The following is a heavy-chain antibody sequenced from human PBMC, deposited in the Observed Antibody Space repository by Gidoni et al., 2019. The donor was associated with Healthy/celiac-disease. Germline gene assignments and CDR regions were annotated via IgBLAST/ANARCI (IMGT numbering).Heavy chain of an antibody. D-gene: IGHD3-22*01. CDR1: GFPFSSYA. V-gene: IGHV3-30-3*01. J-gene: IGHJ4*02. CDR3: ARDLYYDSSGYRV. CDR2: ISYDGSNK. Sequence: QVQLVESGGGVVQPGRSLRLSCAASGFPFSSYAMHWVRQAPGKGLEWVAVISYDGSNKYYADSVKGRFTISRDNSKNTLYLQMNSLRAEDTAVYYCARDLYYDSSGYRVWGQGTLVTVSS.